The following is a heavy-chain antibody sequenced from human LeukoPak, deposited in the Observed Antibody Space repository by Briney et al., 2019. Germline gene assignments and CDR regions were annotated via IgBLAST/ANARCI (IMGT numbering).Heavy chain of an antibody. Sequence: GGSLRLSCAASGFTFSSYSMNWVRQAPGKGLEWVSSISSSSSYIYYADSVKGRFTISRDNAKNSLYLQMNSLRAEDTAVYYCARDPLARRDGYNYPPHFGYWGQGTLVTVSS. CDR1: GFTFSSYS. CDR2: ISSSSSYI. D-gene: IGHD5-24*01. V-gene: IGHV3-21*01. CDR3: ARDPLARRDGYNYPPHFGY. J-gene: IGHJ4*02.